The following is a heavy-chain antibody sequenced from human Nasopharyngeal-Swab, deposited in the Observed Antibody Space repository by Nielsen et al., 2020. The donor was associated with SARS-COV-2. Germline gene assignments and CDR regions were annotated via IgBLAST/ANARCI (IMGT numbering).Heavy chain of an antibody. D-gene: IGHD2-2*01. J-gene: IGHJ5*02. CDR3: ARGPMRGWFDP. Sequence: SETLSLTCAVYGASFSGYYWTWIRQPPGKGLEWIGEINHSGSTNYNPSLKSRVTISLDTSKNQFSLKLSSVTAADTAMFYCARGPMRGWFDPWGQGTLVTVSS. CDR2: INHSGST. V-gene: IGHV4-34*01. CDR1: GASFSGYY.